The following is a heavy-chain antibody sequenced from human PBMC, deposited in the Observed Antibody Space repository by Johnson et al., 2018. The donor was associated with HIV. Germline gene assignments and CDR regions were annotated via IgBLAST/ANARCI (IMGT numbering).Heavy chain of an antibody. D-gene: IGHD4-23*01. Sequence: QMQLVESGGGVVQPGRSLRLSCVASGFTFSSYAMHWVRQAPGKGLEWVAVISYDGSNKYYADSVKGRFTISRDNSKNTLYLQMNSLRAEDTAVYYCARGYGGNYDAFDIWGQGTMVTVSS. V-gene: IGHV3-30*04. CDR1: GFTFSSYA. CDR2: ISYDGSNK. J-gene: IGHJ3*02. CDR3: ARGYGGNYDAFDI.